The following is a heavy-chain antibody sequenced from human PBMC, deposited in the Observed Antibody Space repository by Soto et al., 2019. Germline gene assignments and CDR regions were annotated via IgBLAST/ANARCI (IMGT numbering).Heavy chain of an antibody. Sequence: QLVESGGGVVQPGRSLRLSCAASGFTLSNYDMHWVRQAPGKGPEWLAVIARDGVRTYYGDSVKGRFTISRDSFKNTLFLEMNRLRPEDTALYYCTRGRKGGLVPWGQGTLVTVSS. J-gene: IGHJ5*02. CDR3: TRGRKGGLVP. CDR1: GFTLSNYD. V-gene: IGHV3-30-3*01. CDR2: IARDGVRT.